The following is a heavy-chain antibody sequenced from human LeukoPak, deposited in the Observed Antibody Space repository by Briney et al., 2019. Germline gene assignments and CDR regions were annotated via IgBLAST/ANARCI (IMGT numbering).Heavy chain of an antibody. Sequence: SETLSLTCAVYGGSFSGYYWSWIRQPPGKGLEWIGEINPTARTNSNPSLKSRVTISVDTSKNQFSLKLSSVSAADTAVYYCARGRGYCSGGSCYSFWVYFDYWGQGTLVTVSS. CDR3: ARGRGYCSGGSCYSFWVYFDY. J-gene: IGHJ4*02. CDR2: INPTART. V-gene: IGHV4-34*01. D-gene: IGHD2-15*01. CDR1: GGSFSGYY.